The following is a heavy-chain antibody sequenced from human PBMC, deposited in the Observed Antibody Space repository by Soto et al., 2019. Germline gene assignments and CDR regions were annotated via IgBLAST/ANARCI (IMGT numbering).Heavy chain of an antibody. CDR1: GFTFSSFW. J-gene: IGHJ4*02. D-gene: IGHD1-1*01. Sequence: PGGSLRLSCEASGFTFSSFWMFWVRQAPGKGLECVAAIKPDGTETNYVDSARGRYTISRDNAKNSLYLQMNSLRVEDTAVYYCTRGGITAGDYWGQGALVTVSS. CDR2: IKPDGTET. V-gene: IGHV3-7*05. CDR3: TRGGITAGDY.